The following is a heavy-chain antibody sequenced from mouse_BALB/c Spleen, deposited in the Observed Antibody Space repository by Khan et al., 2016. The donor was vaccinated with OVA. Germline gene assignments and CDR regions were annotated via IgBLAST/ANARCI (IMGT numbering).Heavy chain of an antibody. Sequence: EVMLVESGGGLVKPGGSLKLSCAASGFTFSNYGVSWVRQTPEKRLEWVASISSGDTTYYPDSVKGRFTISRDNARNILYLQMSSLRSEATAMYYCARDYWFAYWGQGTLVTVSA. J-gene: IGHJ3*01. CDR1: GFTFSNYG. CDR2: ISSGDTT. V-gene: IGHV5-6-5*01. CDR3: ARDYWFAY.